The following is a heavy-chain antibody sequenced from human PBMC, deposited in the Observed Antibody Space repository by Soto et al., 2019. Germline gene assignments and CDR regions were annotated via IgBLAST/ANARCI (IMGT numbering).Heavy chain of an antibody. V-gene: IGHV1-69*01. CDR2: IIPIFGKA. Sequence: QVQLVQSGAEVKKPGSSVKVSCKASGGTFSSYAISWVRQAPGQGLEWMGGIIPIFGKANYAQKFQGRVTISADESTSTGYMELRSLRSEDTAVYYCATDVEIGCYYYSDAFDNWVQETMVTVSS. CDR3: ATDVEIGCYYYSDAFDN. D-gene: IGHD3-22*01. J-gene: IGHJ3*02. CDR1: GGTFSSYA.